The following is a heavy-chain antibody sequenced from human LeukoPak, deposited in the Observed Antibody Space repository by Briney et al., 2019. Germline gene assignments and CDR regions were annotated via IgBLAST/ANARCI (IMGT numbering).Heavy chain of an antibody. CDR3: ARGTRRSAVAAY. CDR2: IYHSGST. J-gene: IGHJ4*02. Sequence: SETLSLTCAVSGGSISSSNWWSWVRQPPGKGLGWIGEIYHSGSTNYNPSPKSRVTISVDTSTTQFSLKLSSVTAADTAVYYCARGTRRSAVAAYWGQGTLVTVSS. V-gene: IGHV4-4*02. CDR1: GGSISSSNW. D-gene: IGHD6-19*01.